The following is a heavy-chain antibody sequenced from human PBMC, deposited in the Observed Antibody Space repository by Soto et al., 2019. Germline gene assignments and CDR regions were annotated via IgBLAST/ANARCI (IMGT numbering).Heavy chain of an antibody. J-gene: IGHJ4*02. CDR2: IYYSGST. D-gene: IGHD5-12*01. CDR1: GGSISSYN. CDR3: ARRSNLYGGYYFDY. Sequence: QVQLQESGPGLVKPSETLSLTCTVSGGSISSYNWSWIRQPPGKGLEWIGYIYYSGSTNYNPSLKSRVTISVDTSKNQFSLKLSSVTAADTAVYYCARRSNLYGGYYFDYWGQGTLVTVSS. V-gene: IGHV4-59*08.